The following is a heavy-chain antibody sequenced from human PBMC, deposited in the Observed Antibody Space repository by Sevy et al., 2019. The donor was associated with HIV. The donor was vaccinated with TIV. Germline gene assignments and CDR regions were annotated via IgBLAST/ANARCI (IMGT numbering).Heavy chain of an antibody. CDR3: AKDFTGYNGMDV. CDR2: ISYHGRDK. D-gene: IGHD3-9*01. J-gene: IGHJ6*02. CDR1: GFTFTTSG. V-gene: IGHV3-30*18. Sequence: GGSLRLSCVVSGFTFTTSGMHWVRQAPGKGLEWVAVISYHGRDKFYADSVKGRFTISRDNSDNILYLRMNSLRSEDTAGYYCAKDFTGYNGMDVWGQGTMVTVSS.